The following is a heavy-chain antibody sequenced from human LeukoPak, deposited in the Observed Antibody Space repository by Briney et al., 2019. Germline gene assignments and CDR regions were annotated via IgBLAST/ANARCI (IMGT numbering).Heavy chain of an antibody. V-gene: IGHV4-39*01. D-gene: IGHD5-18*01. CDR1: GGSINSCNQY. Sequence: PSETLSLTRNVSGGSINSCNQYWGWLRRPPGKGLEWLGSINYSGTIFYSPSLNSRVTISVDTSGNQFSLKLTSASAADTAVYYCARHPGYSSGWWYFDFWGQGTLVTGSS. CDR3: ARHPGYSSGWWYFDF. J-gene: IGHJ4*02. CDR2: INYSGTI.